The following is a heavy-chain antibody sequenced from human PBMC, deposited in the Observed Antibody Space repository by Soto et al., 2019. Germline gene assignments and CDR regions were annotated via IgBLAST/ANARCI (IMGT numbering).Heavy chain of an antibody. J-gene: IGHJ4*02. V-gene: IGHV1-3*01. CDR2: INAGNGNT. CDR3: ARDAGYSSGWYPH. D-gene: IGHD6-19*01. Sequence: QVQLVQSGAEVKKPGASVKVSCKASGYTFTSYAMHWVRQAPGQRLEWMGWINAGNGNTKYSQKFQGRVSITRDTSASTAYMELSSLRSEDTAVYYCARDAGYSSGWYPHWGQGTLVTVSS. CDR1: GYTFTSYA.